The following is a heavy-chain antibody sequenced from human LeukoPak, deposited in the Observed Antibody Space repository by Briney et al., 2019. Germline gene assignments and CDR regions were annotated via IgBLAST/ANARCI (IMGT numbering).Heavy chain of an antibody. CDR1: GFTFSSYA. V-gene: IGHV3-23*01. CDR3: AKDSIVLRYFDWLSPYFDY. J-gene: IGHJ4*02. CDR2: ISGSGGST. Sequence: GGSLRLSCAASGFTFSSYAMSWVRQAPGKGLEWASAISGSGGSTYYADSVKGRFTISRDNSKNTLYLQMNSLRAEDTAVYYCAKDSIVLRYFDWLSPYFDYWGQGTLVTVSS. D-gene: IGHD3-9*01.